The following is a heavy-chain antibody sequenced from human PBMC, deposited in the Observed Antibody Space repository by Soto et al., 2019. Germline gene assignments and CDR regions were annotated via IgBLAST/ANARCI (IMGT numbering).Heavy chain of an antibody. CDR3: VRTAGSDTAMVTRFDY. CDR2: INHSGST. V-gene: IGHV4-34*01. Sequence: PSETLSLTCAVYGGSFSGYYWSWIRQPPGKGLEWIGEINHSGSTNYNPSLKSRVTISVDTSKNQFSLKLSSVTAADTAVYYCVRTAGSDTAMVTRFDYWGQGTLVTVSS. D-gene: IGHD5-18*01. J-gene: IGHJ4*02. CDR1: GGSFSGYY.